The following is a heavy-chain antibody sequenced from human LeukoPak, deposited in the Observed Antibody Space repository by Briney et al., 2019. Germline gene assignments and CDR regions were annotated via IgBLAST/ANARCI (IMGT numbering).Heavy chain of an antibody. CDR3: ARDGGSGWYDY. D-gene: IGHD6-19*01. Sequence: SETLSLTFTVSGGSINNYYWSWIRQPAEKGLEWIGRMHPSGSTNYNPSLKSRLTVSIETSKNQFSLKLTSVTAADTAIYYCARDGGSGWYDYWGQGTLATVSS. CDR2: MHPSGST. V-gene: IGHV4-4*07. J-gene: IGHJ4*02. CDR1: GGSINNYY.